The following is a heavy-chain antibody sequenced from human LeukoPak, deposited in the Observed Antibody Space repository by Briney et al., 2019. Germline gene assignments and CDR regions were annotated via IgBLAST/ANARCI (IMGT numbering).Heavy chain of an antibody. D-gene: IGHD3-3*01. CDR2: INHSGST. Sequence: SETLSLTCAVYGGSFSDYYWSWIRQPPGKGLEWIGEINHSGSTNYNPSLKSRVTISVDTSKNQFSLKLSSVTAADTAVYYCARGRGDFWSGYHYYYYYYMDVWGKGTTVTVSS. V-gene: IGHV4-34*01. CDR3: ARGRGDFWSGYHYYYYYYMDV. CDR1: GGSFSDYY. J-gene: IGHJ6*03.